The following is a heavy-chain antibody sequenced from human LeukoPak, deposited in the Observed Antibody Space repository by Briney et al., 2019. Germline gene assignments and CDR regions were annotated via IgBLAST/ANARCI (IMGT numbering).Heavy chain of an antibody. Sequence: GGSLRLSCAASGFTFSSYTMNWVRQAPGRGPEWVSAFSAGGGGTYYADSVKGRFTISRDNSKNTLYLQMNSLRAEDTAVYYCAKDLHTAMATDYWGQGTLVTVSS. CDR2: FSAGGGGT. CDR3: AKDLHTAMATDY. D-gene: IGHD5-18*01. J-gene: IGHJ4*02. CDR1: GFTFSSYT. V-gene: IGHV3-23*01.